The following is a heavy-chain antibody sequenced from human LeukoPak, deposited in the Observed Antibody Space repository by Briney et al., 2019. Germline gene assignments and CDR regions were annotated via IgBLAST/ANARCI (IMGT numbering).Heavy chain of an antibody. J-gene: IGHJ4*02. Sequence: SGGSLRLSCSASGFTFSSYAMHWVRQAPGKGLEYVSAISSNGGSTYYADSVKGRFTISRDNSKNTLYLQMSSLRAEDTAVYYCVYGGNESDAPAYFDYWGQGTLVTVSS. D-gene: IGHD4-23*01. V-gene: IGHV3-64D*06. CDR1: GFTFSSYA. CDR3: VYGGNESDAPAYFDY. CDR2: ISSNGGST.